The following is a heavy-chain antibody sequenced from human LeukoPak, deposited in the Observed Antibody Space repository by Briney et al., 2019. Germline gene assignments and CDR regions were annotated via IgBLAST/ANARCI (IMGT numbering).Heavy chain of an antibody. CDR2: IRDDGSTR. J-gene: IGHJ4*02. Sequence: GGSLRLSCAASGFTFSRYGLHWVRQAPGKGLEWMAFIRDDGSTRYYADSVKGRFTVSRDNSKNTLYLQMNSLRAEDTAVYYCAKDSVLLWFGELGGPYFLDYWGQGTLVTVSS. V-gene: IGHV3-30*02. CDR3: AKDSVLLWFGELGGPYFLDY. D-gene: IGHD3-10*01. CDR1: GFTFSRYG.